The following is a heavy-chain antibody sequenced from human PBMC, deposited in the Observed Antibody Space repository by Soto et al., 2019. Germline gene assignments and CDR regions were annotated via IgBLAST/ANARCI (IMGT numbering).Heavy chain of an antibody. CDR2: IDPSDSYT. D-gene: IGHD3-22*01. Sequence: GESLKISCKGSGYSFTSYWISWVRQMPGKGLEWMGRIDPSDSYTNYSPSFQGHVTISADKSISTAYLQWSSLKASDTAMYYCAITYYYDSSGYYKPDAFDIWDQGTMVTVSS. CDR3: AITYYYDSSGYYKPDAFDI. J-gene: IGHJ3*02. V-gene: IGHV5-10-1*01. CDR1: GYSFTSYW.